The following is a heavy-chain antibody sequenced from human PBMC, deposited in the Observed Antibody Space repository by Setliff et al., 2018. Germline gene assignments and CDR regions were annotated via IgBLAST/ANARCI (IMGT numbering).Heavy chain of an antibody. V-gene: IGHV4-59*01. D-gene: IGHD3-22*01. CDR2: IYYSGST. Sequence: PSETLSLTCTVSGGSISSYYWSRIRQPPGKGLECIGYIYYSGSTNYNPSLKSRVTISLDTSKNQFSLKLSSVTAADTAVYYCAGAREGGYDSSGYYYGMDAFDIWGQGTMVTVSS. CDR1: GGSISSYY. J-gene: IGHJ3*02. CDR3: AGAREGGYDSSGYYYGMDAFDI.